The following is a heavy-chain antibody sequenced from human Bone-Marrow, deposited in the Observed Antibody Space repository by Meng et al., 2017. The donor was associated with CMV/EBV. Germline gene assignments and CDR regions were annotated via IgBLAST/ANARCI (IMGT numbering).Heavy chain of an antibody. CDR1: GYTFTGYY. CDR2: INPNSGGT. CDR3: ARSGAAGVRNWFDP. V-gene: IGHV1-2*02. Sequence: ASVKVSCKASGYTFTGYYMHWVRQAPGQGLEWMGWINPNSGGTNYAQKFQGRVTMTRDTSISTAYMELSRLRSDDTAVYYCARSGAAGVRNWFDPWGQGTRVTVSS. J-gene: IGHJ5*02. D-gene: IGHD6-13*01.